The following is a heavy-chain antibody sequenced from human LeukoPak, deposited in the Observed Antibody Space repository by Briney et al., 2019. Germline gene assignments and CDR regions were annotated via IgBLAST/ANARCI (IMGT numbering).Heavy chain of an antibody. Sequence: SETLSLTCAVSGYSISSGYYWDWIRQPPGKGLEWIGSISHSGSTYHNPSLKSRVTISVDTSKNQFSLKLSSMTAADTAVYYCARVSGSYFGYWGQGTLVTVSS. D-gene: IGHD1-26*01. CDR2: ISHSGST. CDR3: ARVSGSYFGY. J-gene: IGHJ4*02. CDR1: GYSISSGYY. V-gene: IGHV4-38-2*01.